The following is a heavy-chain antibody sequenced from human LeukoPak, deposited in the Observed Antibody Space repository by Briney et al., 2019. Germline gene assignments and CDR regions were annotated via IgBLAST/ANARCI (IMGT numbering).Heavy chain of an antibody. Sequence: SSETLSLTCTVSGVSISDYYWSWIRQPPGKGLEWIGYIYYDGSTNYNPSFKSRITISVDTSKNQFSLKLSSVTAADTAVYYCARVNSGYDCLDYWGQGTLVTVSS. V-gene: IGHV4-59*01. CDR3: ARVNSGYDCLDY. J-gene: IGHJ4*02. CDR2: IYYDGST. D-gene: IGHD5-12*01. CDR1: GVSISDYY.